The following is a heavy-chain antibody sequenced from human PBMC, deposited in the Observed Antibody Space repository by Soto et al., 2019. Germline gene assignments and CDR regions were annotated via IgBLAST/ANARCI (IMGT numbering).Heavy chain of an antibody. CDR1: GGSISGYY. CDR2: FYYTGST. D-gene: IGHD3-3*01. J-gene: IGHJ2*01. Sequence: QVQLQVSGPGLVKPSETLSLTCTVSGGSISGYYWNWIRQPPGKGLEWIGYFYYTGSTKYNPSLKSRLTISVDKSRNQFSLTLTSVTTADTAVYYCAREVASLGAWYFDLWGRGSLVAVSS. V-gene: IGHV4-59*01. CDR3: AREVASLGAWYFDL.